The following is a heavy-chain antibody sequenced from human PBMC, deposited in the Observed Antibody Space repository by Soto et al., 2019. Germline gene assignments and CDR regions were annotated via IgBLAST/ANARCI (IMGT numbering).Heavy chain of an antibody. CDR1: GYTFTGYY. V-gene: IGHV1-2*04. J-gene: IGHJ6*02. CDR2: INPNSGGT. D-gene: IGHD5-18*01. Sequence: ASVKVSCKASGYTFTGYYMHWVRQAPGQGLEWMGWINPNSGGTNYAQKFQGWVTMTRDTSISTAYMELSRLRSDDTAVYYCARDVDTAMVEPYYYYGMDVWGQGTTVTVSS. CDR3: ARDVDTAMVEPYYYYGMDV.